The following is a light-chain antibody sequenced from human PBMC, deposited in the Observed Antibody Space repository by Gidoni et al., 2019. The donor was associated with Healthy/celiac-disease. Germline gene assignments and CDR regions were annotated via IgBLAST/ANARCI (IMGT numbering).Light chain of an antibody. J-gene: IGKJ5*01. CDR1: QSNSTY. Sequence: DSQMTQSPSSLPASVGDRVTITSRASQSNSTYLNLYQQKPGKAPKLLIYSVASLQSGVPSRFSGSRCGTDYTLPISSMQPEDFVTYYCHKSYSPPPAFGQGTRLEIK. CDR2: SVA. V-gene: IGKV1-39*01. CDR3: HKSYSPPPA.